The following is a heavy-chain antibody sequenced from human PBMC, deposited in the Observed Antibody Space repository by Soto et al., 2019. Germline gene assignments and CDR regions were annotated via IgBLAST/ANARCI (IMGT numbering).Heavy chain of an antibody. J-gene: IGHJ4*02. V-gene: IGHV3-74*03. Sequence: EVQLVESGGGLVQPGGSLRLSCAASGFTFSSYWMHWVRQAPGKGLVWVARINSDGSSTTSADSVKGRFTISRDNAQNTLYRQMTGLRAEDTAVYCCARYSSQPGYFDHWGQGTLVTVSS. D-gene: IGHD6-13*01. CDR3: ARYSSQPGYFDH. CDR1: GFTFSSYW. CDR2: INSDGSST.